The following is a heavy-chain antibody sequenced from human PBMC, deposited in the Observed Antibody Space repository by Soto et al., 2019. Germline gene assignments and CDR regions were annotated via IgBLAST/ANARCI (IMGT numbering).Heavy chain of an antibody. V-gene: IGHV4-39*01. J-gene: IGHJ5*02. CDR1: GASISTNHHN. CDR2: IHYRGDT. CDR3: ARPPTGYPNWFDP. D-gene: IGHD3-9*01. Sequence: SETLSLTCTVSGASISTNHHNWAWVRQPPGKGLEWMGNIHYRGDTYFNPSLGSRLSMSVDTSKNQFSLKLTSVTAADTAVYYCARPPTGYPNWFDPWGQGTLVPVSS.